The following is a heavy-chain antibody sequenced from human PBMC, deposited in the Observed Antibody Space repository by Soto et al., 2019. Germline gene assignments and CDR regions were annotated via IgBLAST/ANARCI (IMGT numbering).Heavy chain of an antibody. J-gene: IGHJ6*03. CDR2: TYYRSTRWYN. CDR1: GDSVSSNSAA. Sequence: SQTLSLTGAISGDSVSSNSAAWNWIRQSPSRGLEWLGRTYYRSTRWYNDYAVSVKSRITVNPDTSKNQFSLHLNSVTPEDTAVYYCAGTTSLQPYYMDVWDKGTTVTVSS. D-gene: IGHD1-7*01. CDR3: AGTTSLQPYYMDV. V-gene: IGHV6-1*01.